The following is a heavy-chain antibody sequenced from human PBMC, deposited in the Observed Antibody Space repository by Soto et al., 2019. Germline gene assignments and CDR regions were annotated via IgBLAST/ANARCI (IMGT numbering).Heavy chain of an antibody. V-gene: IGHV3-66*01. CDR2: IQSGGPT. D-gene: IGHD2-21*01. J-gene: IGHJ6*04. CDR3: ARDVVLCDGVRAYGVPLDG. CDR1: GFTVSSKY. Sequence: EVQLVESGGGLVQPGGSLRLSCAASGFTVSSKYMSWVRQAPGKGLEWVSLIQSGGPTYYADSVKGRFTISRDTSENTVHLQMDSLRAEDTAVYYCARDVVLCDGVRAYGVPLDGWGKGTTVTVSP.